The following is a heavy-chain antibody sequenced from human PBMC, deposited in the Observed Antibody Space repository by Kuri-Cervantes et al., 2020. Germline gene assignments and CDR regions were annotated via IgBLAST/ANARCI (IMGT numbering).Heavy chain of an antibody. V-gene: IGHV3-15*01. Sequence: GESLKISWAASGFTFSNAWMSWVRQAPGKGLEWVGRIKSKADGGTTDYAAPVKGRFTIPRDDLKNTLYLQMNSLKTEDTAVYYCTSRLRFDPWGQGTLVTVSS. J-gene: IGHJ5*02. CDR1: GFTFSNAW. CDR2: IKSKADGGTT. CDR3: TSRLRFDP.